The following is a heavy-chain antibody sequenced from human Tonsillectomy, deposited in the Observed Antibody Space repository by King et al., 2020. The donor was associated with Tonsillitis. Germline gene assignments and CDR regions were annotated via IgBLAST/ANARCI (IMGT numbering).Heavy chain of an antibody. J-gene: IGHJ4*02. CDR3: ARGLPTVTTGYCFDY. CDR1: GFTFSNYA. Sequence: VQLVESGGGVVQPGRSLRLSCAASGFTFSNYAMHWVRQAPGKGLEWVAVISYDGSNKYYADSVKGRFTFSRDNSKNTLCLQVNSLRAEDTAVYYCARGLPTVTTGYCFDYWGQGTLVTVSS. D-gene: IGHD4-17*01. CDR2: ISYDGSNK. V-gene: IGHV3-30-3*01.